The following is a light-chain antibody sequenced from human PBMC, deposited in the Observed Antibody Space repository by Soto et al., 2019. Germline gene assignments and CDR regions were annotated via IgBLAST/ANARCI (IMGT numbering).Light chain of an antibody. CDR1: QDIGDY. CDR3: QQYDILPPFT. J-gene: IGKJ3*01. V-gene: IGKV1-33*01. Sequence: DIQMTQSPSSLSASIGDRVTITCQASQDIGDYLNWYRQKPGKAPKLLIYAASNLEPGVPSRFRGSGSGTEFSLTSTSLQPEDIATYYCQQYDILPPFTFGPGTKVDIK. CDR2: AAS.